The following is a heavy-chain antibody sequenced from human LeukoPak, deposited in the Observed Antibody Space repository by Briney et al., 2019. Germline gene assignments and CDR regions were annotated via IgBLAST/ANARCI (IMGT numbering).Heavy chain of an antibody. CDR3: ARDSRSAFDY. V-gene: IGHV3-30*01. Sequence: GSLRLSCAASGFTFSSYAMHRVRQAPGKGLEWVAVISYDGSNKYYADSVKGRFTISRDNSKNTLYLQMNSLRAEDTAVYYCARDSRSAFDYWGQGTLVTVSS. D-gene: IGHD6-25*01. J-gene: IGHJ4*02. CDR2: ISYDGSNK. CDR1: GFTFSSYA.